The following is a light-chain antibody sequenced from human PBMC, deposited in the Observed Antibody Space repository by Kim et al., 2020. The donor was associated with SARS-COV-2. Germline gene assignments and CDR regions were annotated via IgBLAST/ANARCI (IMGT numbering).Light chain of an antibody. CDR2: ADI. V-gene: IGLV1-40*01. Sequence: RVTVYCTGSRSHIGAYEVHWFQQVPGTAAKLPIYADINRPSGVPDRFSGSKSGTSAPLAITGLQAEDEADYYCQSYDSSLTGFWVFGGGPQLTVL. J-gene: IGLJ3*02. CDR3: QSYDSSLTGFWV. CDR1: RSHIGAYE.